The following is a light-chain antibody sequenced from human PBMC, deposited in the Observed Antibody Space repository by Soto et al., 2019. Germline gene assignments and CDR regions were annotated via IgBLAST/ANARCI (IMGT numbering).Light chain of an antibody. Sequence: AIQMTQSPSSLSASVGDRVTITCRASQGIRNDLGWYQQKPGKAHKLLIYAASSLQSGVQSRFSGSGSGTDFTLTIRSLQPEDFATYYCLQDYNYPLTVGGGTKVDIK. CDR3: LQDYNYPLT. J-gene: IGKJ4*01. CDR2: AAS. V-gene: IGKV1-6*01. CDR1: QGIRND.